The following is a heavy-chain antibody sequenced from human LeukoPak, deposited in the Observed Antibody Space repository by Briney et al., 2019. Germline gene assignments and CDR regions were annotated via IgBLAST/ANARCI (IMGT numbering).Heavy chain of an antibody. Sequence: SETLSLTCTVSGYSISSGYYWGWIRQPPGKGLEWIGSIYHSGSTYYNPSLKSRVTISVDTSKNHFSLNLSSVTAADTAVYYCARSDGYGLVGIWGQGTMVTVSS. D-gene: IGHD3-10*01. CDR3: ARSDGYGLVGI. V-gene: IGHV4-38-2*02. CDR1: GYSISSGYY. J-gene: IGHJ3*02. CDR2: IYHSGST.